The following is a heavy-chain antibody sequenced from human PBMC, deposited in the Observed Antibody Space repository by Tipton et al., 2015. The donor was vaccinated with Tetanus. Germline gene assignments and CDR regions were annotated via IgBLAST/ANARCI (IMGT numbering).Heavy chain of an antibody. CDR3: ARHPPPYYYGSGSYLDY. Sequence: GLVKPSETLSLTCTVSGGSLSNGDYYWSWIRQPPGKGLESIGYIYYSGSTYYNPSLKSRVTISVDTSKNQFSLRLSSVTAADTAVYFCARHPPPYYYGSGSYLDYWGQGTLVTVSS. CDR1: GGSLSNGDYY. CDR2: IYYSGST. J-gene: IGHJ4*02. V-gene: IGHV4-30-4*01. D-gene: IGHD3-10*01.